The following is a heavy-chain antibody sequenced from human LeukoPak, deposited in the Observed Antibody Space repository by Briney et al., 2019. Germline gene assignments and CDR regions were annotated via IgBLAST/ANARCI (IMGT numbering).Heavy chain of an antibody. J-gene: IGHJ4*02. CDR3: ARRFASRSFFDY. V-gene: IGHV3-23*01. D-gene: IGHD3-10*01. Sequence: GGSLRLSCAASGFTFSTYGLTWVRQAPGKGLEWVSLINSADNTYYADSVKGRFTISRDNSMNTLYLQMNSLSADDTAVYYCARRFASRSFFDYWGQGSLVTVSS. CDR1: GFTFSTYG. CDR2: INSADNT.